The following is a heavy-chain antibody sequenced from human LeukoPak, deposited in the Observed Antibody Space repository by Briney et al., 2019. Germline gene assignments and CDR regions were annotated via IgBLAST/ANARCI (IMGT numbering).Heavy chain of an antibody. D-gene: IGHD4-23*01. V-gene: IGHV3-74*01. CDR1: EFTFSIYW. CDR3: ASSSPTVVSDTYYYYAMDV. Sequence: PGGSLRLSCAASEFTFSIYWMHWVRQAPGNGLVWVSRVNSDGSTTTYADSVKGRFTISRDNAKNTLYLQMNSLRAEDTAVYYCASSSPTVVSDTYYYYAMDVWGQGTTVTVSS. CDR2: VNSDGSTT. J-gene: IGHJ6*02.